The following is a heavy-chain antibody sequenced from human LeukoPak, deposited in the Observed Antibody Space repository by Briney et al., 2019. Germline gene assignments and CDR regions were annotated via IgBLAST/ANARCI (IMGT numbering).Heavy chain of an antibody. CDR3: ARDRAARTLDY. D-gene: IGHD6-6*01. CDR2: IWYDGSDK. CDR1: GFTFSGYG. Sequence: PGGSLRLSCATSGFTFSGYGMHWVRQAPGKGLEWVAVIWYDGSDKYYADSVKGRFTISRDNSKNTLYLQMNSLRAEDTAVYYCARDRAARTLDYWGQGTLVTVSS. J-gene: IGHJ4*02. V-gene: IGHV3-33*01.